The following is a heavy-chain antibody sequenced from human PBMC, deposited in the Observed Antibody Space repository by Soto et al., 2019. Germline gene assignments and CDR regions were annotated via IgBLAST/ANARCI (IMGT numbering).Heavy chain of an antibody. Sequence: QVQLQESGPGLVKPSDTLSLTCAVSGYSISSSNWWGWIRQPPGKGLEWIGYIYYSGSAYYNPSLKSRVTMSVGTSKSQFPRKLSSVTAVDTAVYYCARNGGGFLAYMDVWCQGTTVTVSS. V-gene: IGHV4-28*01. CDR3: ARNGGGFLAYMDV. D-gene: IGHD3-16*01. J-gene: IGHJ6*02. CDR2: IYYSGSA. CDR1: GYSISSSNW.